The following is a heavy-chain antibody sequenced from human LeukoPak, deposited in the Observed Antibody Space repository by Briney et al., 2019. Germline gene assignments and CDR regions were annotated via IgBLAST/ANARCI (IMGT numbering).Heavy chain of an antibody. Sequence: SETLSLTCTVSGGSISSYYWSWIRQPPGKGLEWIGYIYYSGSTNYNPSLKSRVTISVDTSKNQFSLKLSSVTAADTAVYYCARLADPYYDILTGFDYWGQGTLVTVSS. V-gene: IGHV4-59*01. D-gene: IGHD3-9*01. J-gene: IGHJ4*02. CDR1: GGSISSYY. CDR2: IYYSGST. CDR3: ARLADPYYDILTGFDY.